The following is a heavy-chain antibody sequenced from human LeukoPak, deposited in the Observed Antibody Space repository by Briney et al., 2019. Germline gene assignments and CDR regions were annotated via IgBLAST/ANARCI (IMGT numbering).Heavy chain of an antibody. J-gene: IGHJ6*04. D-gene: IGHD2-15*01. CDR3: ARDRSAAPTYYYYGMGV. CDR1: GCTFTSYY. CDR2: INPSGGST. Sequence: ASVKVSCKASGCTFTSYYMHWVRQAPGQGLEWMGIINPSGGSTSYAQKFQGRVTMTRDTSTSTVYMELSSLKSEDTAVYYCARDRSAAPTYYYYGMGVWGKGTTVTVSS. V-gene: IGHV1-46*01.